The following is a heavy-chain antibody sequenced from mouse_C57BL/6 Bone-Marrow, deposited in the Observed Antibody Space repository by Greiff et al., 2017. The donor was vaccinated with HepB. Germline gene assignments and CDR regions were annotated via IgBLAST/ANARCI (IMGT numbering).Heavy chain of an antibody. D-gene: IGHD1-1*01. CDR2: ISSGGSYT. Sequence: EVQVVESGGDLVKPGGSLKLSCAASGFTFSSYGMSWVRQTPDKRLEWVATISSGGSYTYYPDSVKGRFTISRDNAKNTLYLQMSSLKSEDTAMYYCARQYYYGSSYRYFDYWGQGTTLTVSS. J-gene: IGHJ2*01. CDR3: ARQYYYGSSYRYFDY. CDR1: GFTFSSYG. V-gene: IGHV5-6*01.